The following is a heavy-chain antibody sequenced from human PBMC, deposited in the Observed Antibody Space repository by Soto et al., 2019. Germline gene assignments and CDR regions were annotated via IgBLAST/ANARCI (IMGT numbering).Heavy chain of an antibody. CDR3: ARRSSGWYFDY. CDR1: GFSFSSYA. CDR2: ISGSGDST. V-gene: IGHV3-23*01. Sequence: GGSLSLSCAASGFSFSSYAMNWVRQAPGKGLEWVSVISGSGDSTYYADSVKGRFTISRDNPKNTLYLQMISLRAEDTAVYYCARRSSGWYFDYWGQGTLVTVPQ. D-gene: IGHD6-19*01. J-gene: IGHJ4*02.